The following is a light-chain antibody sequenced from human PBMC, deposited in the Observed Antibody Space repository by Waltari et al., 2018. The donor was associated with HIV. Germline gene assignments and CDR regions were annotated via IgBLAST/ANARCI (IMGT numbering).Light chain of an antibody. CDR2: RDN. CDR3: AAWDDSLSGPVI. J-gene: IGLJ2*01. Sequence: QSVLTQPPSASGTPGQRVTISCSGCTGSNNVYWYQQLAGTAPKLRIFRDNQRPSGGPDRFAGSKSGTSAFLAISGLRSEDEADYYCAAWDDSLSGPVIFGGGTKLTVL. CDR1: TGSNN. V-gene: IGLV1-47*01.